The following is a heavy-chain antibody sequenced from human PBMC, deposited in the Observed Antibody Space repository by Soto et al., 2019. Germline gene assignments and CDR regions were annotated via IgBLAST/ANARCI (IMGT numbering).Heavy chain of an antibody. CDR1: GGTFSSYA. CDR3: ARAKPGRVRGARISYGMDV. Sequence: QVQLVQSGAEVKKPGSSVKVSCKASGGTFSSYAISWVRQAPGQGLEWMGGIIPIFGTANYAQKFQGRVTITADEATSTAYMELSSLSSEDTAVYYCARAKPGRVRGARISYGMDVWGQGTTVTVSS. J-gene: IGHJ6*02. CDR2: IIPIFGTA. V-gene: IGHV1-69*12. D-gene: IGHD3-10*01.